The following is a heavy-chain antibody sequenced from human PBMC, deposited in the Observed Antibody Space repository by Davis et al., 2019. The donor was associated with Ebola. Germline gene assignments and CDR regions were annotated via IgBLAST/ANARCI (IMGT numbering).Heavy chain of an antibody. V-gene: IGHV3-48*02. Sequence: GESLKISCAASGFVFSDFSMNWVRQAPGKGLEWITYITKGSDAINYADSVKGRFTVSRDNARSSVFLQMRSLRDEDSAVYYCARDRFFAFDFWSQGVHVSVSS. CDR3: ARDRFFAFDF. CDR1: GFVFSDFS. D-gene: IGHD3/OR15-3a*01. J-gene: IGHJ4*02. CDR2: ITKGSDAI.